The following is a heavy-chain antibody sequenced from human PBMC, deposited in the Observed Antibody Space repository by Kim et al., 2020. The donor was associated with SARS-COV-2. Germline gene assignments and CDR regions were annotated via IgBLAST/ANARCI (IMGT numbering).Heavy chain of an antibody. D-gene: IGHD2-15*01. Sequence: ADSVGGRFTISRDDSKGTLYLQMNSLRAEDTAVYYCTRESCQGGNCFDDYWGPGTLVTVSS. V-gene: IGHV3-30*07. J-gene: IGHJ4*02. CDR3: TRESCQGGNCFDDY.